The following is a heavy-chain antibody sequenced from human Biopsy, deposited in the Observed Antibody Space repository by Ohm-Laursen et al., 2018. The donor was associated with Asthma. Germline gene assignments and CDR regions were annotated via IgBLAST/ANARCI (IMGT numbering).Heavy chain of an antibody. D-gene: IGHD3-10*01. Sequence: ASVKVSCKTSGYTFNSAGITWVRQAPGQGLEWMGWISVYNGNTKIAQKLQDRVTMITGTSTSTAYMELRSLRSDDTAVYFCARAVDYSHYYGIDVWGQGTTVTVS. V-gene: IGHV1-18*01. CDR2: ISVYNGNT. CDR3: ARAVDYSHYYGIDV. J-gene: IGHJ6*02. CDR1: GYTFNSAG.